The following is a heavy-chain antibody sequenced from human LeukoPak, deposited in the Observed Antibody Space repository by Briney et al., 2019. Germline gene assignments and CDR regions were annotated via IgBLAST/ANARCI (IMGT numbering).Heavy chain of an antibody. CDR1: GFTFSDYA. J-gene: IGHJ4*02. Sequence: GGSLRLSCAASGFTFSDYAMSWVRQAPGKGLEWLGLIRSQAYGVTTQYAASVKGRFTISRDDSKSLAYLQMNSLKTEDTAVYHCARPGETYCDGSCYFFDYWGQGTLVTVSS. CDR3: ARPGETYCDGSCYFFDY. D-gene: IGHD2-15*01. CDR2: IRSQAYGVTT. V-gene: IGHV3-49*04.